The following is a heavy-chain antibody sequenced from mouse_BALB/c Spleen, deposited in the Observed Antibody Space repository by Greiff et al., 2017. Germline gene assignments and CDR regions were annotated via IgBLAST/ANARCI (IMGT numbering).Heavy chain of an antibody. Sequence: QVQLQHPGAELVRPGASVKLSCKASGYTFTSYWINWVKQRPGKGGEWMGNSYPSDSYTNYNQKFKDKATLTVDKSSSTAYMQLSSPTSEDSAVYYCTRSYDYDAGVDYLGQGTTLTVSS. D-gene: IGHD2-4*01. V-gene: IGHV1-69*02. CDR2: SYPSDSYT. J-gene: IGHJ2*01. CDR3: TRSYDYDAGVDY. CDR1: GYTFTSYW.